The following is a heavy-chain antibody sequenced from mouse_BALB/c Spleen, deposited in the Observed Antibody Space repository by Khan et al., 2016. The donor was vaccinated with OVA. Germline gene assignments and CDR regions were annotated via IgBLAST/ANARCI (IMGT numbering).Heavy chain of an antibody. CDR1: GFTFSTYG. CDR2: ISSGGSYT. J-gene: IGHJ3*01. V-gene: IGHV5-6*01. CDR3: ERPAYYYNSEGFAY. D-gene: IGHD1-1*01. Sequence: EVQLQESGGDLVKPGGSLKLSCAASGFTFSTYGMSWVRQTPDKRLEWVATISSGGSYTYYPDNVKGRFTISRDNAKNTPYLQMSSLKYEDTAKYYCERPAYYYNSEGFAYWGQGTLVTVAA.